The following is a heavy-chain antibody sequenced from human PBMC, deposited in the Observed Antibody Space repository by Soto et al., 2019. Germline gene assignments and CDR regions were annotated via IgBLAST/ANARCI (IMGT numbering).Heavy chain of an antibody. D-gene: IGHD3-16*02. CDR2: IYYSGST. Sequence: TSETLSLPCTVSGGSISSYYWSWIRQPPGKGLEWIGYIYYSGSTNYNPSLKSRVTISVDTSKNQFSLKLSSVTAADTAVYYCARAVSLYRYTYSGEGTLVTVSS. J-gene: IGHJ4*02. CDR1: GGSISSYY. V-gene: IGHV4-59*01. CDR3: ARAVSLYRYTY.